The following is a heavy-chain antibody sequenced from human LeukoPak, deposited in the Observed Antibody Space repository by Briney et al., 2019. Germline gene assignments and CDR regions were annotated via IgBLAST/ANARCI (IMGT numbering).Heavy chain of an antibody. CDR3: ARYDYSSSWYISDY. CDR2: IYYSGST. D-gene: IGHD6-13*01. V-gene: IGHV4-39*01. CDR1: GGSISSSSYY. J-gene: IGHJ4*02. Sequence: NSSETLSLTCTVSGGSISSSSYYWGWIRQPPGKGLEWIGSIYYSGSTYYNPSLKSRVTISVDTSKNQFSLKLSSVTAADTAVYYCARYDYSSSWYISDYWGQGTLVTVSS.